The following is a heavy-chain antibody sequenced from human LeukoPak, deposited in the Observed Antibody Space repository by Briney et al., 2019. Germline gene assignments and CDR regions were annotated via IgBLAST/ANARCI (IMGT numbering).Heavy chain of an antibody. Sequence: GGSLRLSCAASGFTFSNYWMHWVRQAPGKGLVWVSRINSDGINTSYADSVRGRFTISRDNVKNSLYLQMDSLRVDDTAVYCARGRIYFDSWGQGTLVTVS. CDR3: RGRIYFDS. CDR2: INSDGINT. J-gene: IGHJ4*02. V-gene: IGHV3-74*01. CDR1: GFTFSNYW.